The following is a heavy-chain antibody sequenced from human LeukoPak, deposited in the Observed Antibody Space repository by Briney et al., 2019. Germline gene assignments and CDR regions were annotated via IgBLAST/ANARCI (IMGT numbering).Heavy chain of an antibody. J-gene: IGHJ6*03. CDR3: ARDPVVVPAAKNYYYYYMDV. CDR1: GGSFSGYY. D-gene: IGHD2-2*01. V-gene: IGHV4-34*01. Sequence: PSETLSLTCAVYGGSFSGYYWSWIRQPPGKGLEWIGEINHSGSTNYNPSLKSRVTISVDTSKNQFSLKLSSVTAADTAVYYCARDPVVVPAAKNYYYYYMDVWGKGTTVTVSS. CDR2: INHSGST.